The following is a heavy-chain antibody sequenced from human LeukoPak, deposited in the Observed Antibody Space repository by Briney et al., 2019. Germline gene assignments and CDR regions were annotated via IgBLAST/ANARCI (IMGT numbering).Heavy chain of an antibody. J-gene: IGHJ4*02. CDR1: GFTFNTFN. CDR2: ITSGGDYI. D-gene: IGHD3-9*01. V-gene: IGHV3-21*01. Sequence: GGSLRLSCAASGFTFNTFNMNWVRQAPGEGLEWVSSITSGGDYIYYADSVKGRFTTSRDNAKNSLSLQLSSLRVEDTAVYYCARGHYDVLAASYKWTPDYWGQGTLHRLL. CDR3: ARGHYDVLAASYKWTPDY.